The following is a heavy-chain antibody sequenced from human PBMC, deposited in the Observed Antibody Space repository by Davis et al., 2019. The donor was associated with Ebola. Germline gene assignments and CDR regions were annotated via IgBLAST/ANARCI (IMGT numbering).Heavy chain of an antibody. D-gene: IGHD4-17*01. CDR3: ARGMTTVTTDYYYYYGMDV. Sequence: SETLSLTCAVYGGSFSGYYWSWIRQPPGKGLEWMGEVNHGGGANYNPSLKSRVTISADTSKNQFSLKLSSVTAADTAVYYCARGMTTVTTDYYYYYGMDVWGQGTTVTVSS. V-gene: IGHV4-34*01. J-gene: IGHJ6*02. CDR1: GGSFSGYY. CDR2: VNHGGGA.